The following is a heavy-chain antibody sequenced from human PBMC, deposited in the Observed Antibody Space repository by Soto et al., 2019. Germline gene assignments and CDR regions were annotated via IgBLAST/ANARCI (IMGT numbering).Heavy chain of an antibody. CDR1: GYTFTSYA. Sequence: GASVKVSCKASGYTFTSYAMHWVLQAPGQRLEWMGWTNAGNGNTKYSQKFQGRVTITRDASASTAYMELSSLRSEDTAVYYCARGLNYYDSSGYYYWGQGTLVTVSS. J-gene: IGHJ4*02. D-gene: IGHD3-22*01. V-gene: IGHV1-3*01. CDR2: TNAGNGNT. CDR3: ARGLNYYDSSGYYY.